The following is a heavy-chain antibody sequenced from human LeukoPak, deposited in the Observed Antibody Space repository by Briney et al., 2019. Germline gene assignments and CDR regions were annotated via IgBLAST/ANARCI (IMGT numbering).Heavy chain of an antibody. CDR1: DVSFSGYY. D-gene: IGHD4-17*01. Sequence: SETLSLTCAVYDVSFSGYYWSWIRQPPGKGLEWIGEINHSGSSNYNPSLKSRVTISLDTSKNQFSLKLSSVTAADTAVYYCATRASGETWAHWGQGTLVTVSS. CDR3: ATRASGETWAH. CDR2: INHSGSS. J-gene: IGHJ4*02. V-gene: IGHV4-34*01.